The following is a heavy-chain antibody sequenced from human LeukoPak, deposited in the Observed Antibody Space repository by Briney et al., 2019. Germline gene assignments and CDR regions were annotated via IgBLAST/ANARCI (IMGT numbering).Heavy chain of an antibody. D-gene: IGHD3-3*01. CDR3: ARGTGYDFWSGYYTIDY. J-gene: IGHJ4*02. CDR2: IYYSGST. CDR1: GGSISSSSYY. V-gene: IGHV4-39*07. Sequence: SETLSLTCTVSGGSISSSSYYWGWIRQPPGKGLEWIGSIYYSGSTYYNPSLKSRVTISVDTSKNQFSLKLSSVTAADTAVYYCARGTGYDFWSGYYTIDYWGQGTLVTVSS.